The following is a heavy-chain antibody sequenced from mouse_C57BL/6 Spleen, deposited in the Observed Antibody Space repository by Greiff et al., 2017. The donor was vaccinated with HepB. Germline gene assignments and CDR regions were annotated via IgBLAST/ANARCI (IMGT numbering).Heavy chain of an antibody. CDR3: ARAVYYDPYYFDY. J-gene: IGHJ2*01. D-gene: IGHD2-4*01. V-gene: IGHV5-17*01. CDR1: GFTFSDYG. CDR2: ISSGSSTI. Sequence: DVQLVESGGGLVKPGGSLKLSCAASGFTFSDYGMHWVRQAPEKGLEWVAYISSGSSTIYYADTVKGRFTISRDNAKNTLFLQMTSLRSEDTAMYYCARAVYYDPYYFDYWGQGTTLTVSS.